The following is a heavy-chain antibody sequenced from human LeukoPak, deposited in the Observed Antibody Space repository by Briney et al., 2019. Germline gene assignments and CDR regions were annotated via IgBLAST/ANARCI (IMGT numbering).Heavy chain of an antibody. V-gene: IGHV3-23*01. Sequence: GGSLRLSCTASGFTFSTYWMSWVRQAPGKGLEWVSSINTSGGSTYYADSLQGRFTISRDNSKNTLHLQMNNVRAEDTALYYCMKLPTMIIVIDTDFEYWGQGAQVTVSS. D-gene: IGHD2-21*01. CDR1: GFTFSTYW. CDR2: INTSGGST. J-gene: IGHJ4*02. CDR3: MKLPTMIIVIDTDFEY.